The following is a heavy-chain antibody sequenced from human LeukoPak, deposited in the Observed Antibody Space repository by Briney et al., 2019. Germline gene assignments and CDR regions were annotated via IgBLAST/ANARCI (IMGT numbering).Heavy chain of an antibody. CDR2: IYYSGST. J-gene: IGHJ4*02. D-gene: IGHD4-23*01. Sequence: KPSETLSLTCTVSGGSISSYYWSWIRQPPGKGLEWIGYIYYSGSTNYNPSLKSRVTISVDTSKNQFSLKLSSVTAADTAVYYCARFRGNSEPRWVDYWGQGTLVTVSS. CDR1: GGSISSYY. CDR3: ARFRGNSEPRWVDY. V-gene: IGHV4-59*01.